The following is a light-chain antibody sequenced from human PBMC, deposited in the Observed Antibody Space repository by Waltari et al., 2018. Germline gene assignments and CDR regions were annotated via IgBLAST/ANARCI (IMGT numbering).Light chain of an antibody. J-gene: IGLJ6*01. CDR1: NIGSKY. Sequence: SYELTQPPSVSAASGHTARITCGGDNIGSKYVHCYQQNPAQAPVQVIYADTKLPSGILERFSGSNSGNTATLTISGVEAGDEADYYCQVWDSSSDHDVFGSGTKLTVL. CDR3: QVWDSSSDHDV. V-gene: IGLV3-21*02. CDR2: ADT.